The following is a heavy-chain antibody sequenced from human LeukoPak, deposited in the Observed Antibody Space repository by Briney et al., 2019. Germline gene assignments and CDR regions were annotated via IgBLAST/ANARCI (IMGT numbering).Heavy chain of an antibody. Sequence: GGSLRLSCAASGFTFSSYAMSWVRQAPGKGLEWVSAISGSGGSTYYADSVKGRFTISRDNSKNTLYLQMNSLRAEDTAVYYCAKDGITMVRGVIITPYYYYMDVWGKGTTVTVSS. CDR3: AKDGITMVRGVIITPYYYYMDV. V-gene: IGHV3-23*01. J-gene: IGHJ6*03. CDR1: GFTFSSYA. CDR2: ISGSGGST. D-gene: IGHD3-10*01.